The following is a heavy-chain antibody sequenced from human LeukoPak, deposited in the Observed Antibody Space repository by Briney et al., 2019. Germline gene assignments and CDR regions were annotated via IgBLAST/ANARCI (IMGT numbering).Heavy chain of an antibody. J-gene: IGHJ4*02. V-gene: IGHV4-39*01. CDR2: MYYSGST. D-gene: IGHD3-9*01. Sequence: PSETLSLTCTVSGGSISSSSHYWGWIRQPPGKGLEWIGSMYYSGSTYYNPSLKSRVTISVDTSKNQFSLKLRSVTAADAAVYYCARQGNDILTSYDYWGQGTLVTVSS. CDR1: GGSISSSSHY. CDR3: ARQGNDILTSYDY.